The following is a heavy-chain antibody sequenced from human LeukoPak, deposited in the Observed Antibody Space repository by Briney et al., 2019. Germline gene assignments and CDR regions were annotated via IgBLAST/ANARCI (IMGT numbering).Heavy chain of an antibody. J-gene: IGHJ4*02. CDR3: ARDFRGWSSTSSETIYYFDY. D-gene: IGHD2-2*01. V-gene: IGHV1-18*01. CDR2: ISAYNGNT. Sequence: ASVKVSCKASGYTFTSYGISWVRQAPGQGLEWMGWISAYNGNTYYAQKLQGRVTMTTDTSTSTAYMELRSLRSDDTAVYYCARDFRGWSSTSSETIYYFDYWGQGTLVTVSS. CDR1: GYTFTSYG.